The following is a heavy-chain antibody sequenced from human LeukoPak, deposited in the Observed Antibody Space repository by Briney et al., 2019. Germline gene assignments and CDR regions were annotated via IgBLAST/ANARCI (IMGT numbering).Heavy chain of an antibody. CDR1: GFTFSSYS. D-gene: IGHD2-15*01. V-gene: IGHV3-21*01. J-gene: IGHJ3*02. CDR3: ARDPLGYCSGGSCYPGSGFDI. CDR2: ISSSSSYI. Sequence: PGGSLRLSCAASGFTFSSYSMNLVREAPGKGLEWVSSISSSSSYIYYADLVKGRFTISRDNAKNSLYLQMNSLRAEDTAVYYCARDPLGYCSGGSCYPGSGFDIWGQGTMVTDSS.